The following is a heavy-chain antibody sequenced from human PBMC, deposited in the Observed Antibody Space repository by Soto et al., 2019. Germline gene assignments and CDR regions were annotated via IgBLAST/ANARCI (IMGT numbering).Heavy chain of an antibody. Sequence: QVQLQESDAGLVKASQTLSLTCTVSGGSVSSGAYYWTWIRQRPGKGLECIGYIYYSGSTYYSPSLKSRLSISLDTSKNQSPLRLRSVTAADTAMYYCARARLRAVYAFDIWGQGTMVTVSS. CDR3: ARARLRAVYAFDI. D-gene: IGHD5-12*01. V-gene: IGHV4-31*03. CDR2: IYYSGST. J-gene: IGHJ3*02. CDR1: GGSVSSGAYY.